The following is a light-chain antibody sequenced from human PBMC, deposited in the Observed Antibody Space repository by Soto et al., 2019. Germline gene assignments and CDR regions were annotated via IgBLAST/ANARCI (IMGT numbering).Light chain of an antibody. CDR1: SSDVGNYNY. J-gene: IGLJ1*01. CDR3: SSYTTSSTLV. V-gene: IGLV2-14*01. Sequence: QSVLTQPASVSGSPGQSITISCTGTSSDVGNYNYVSWYQQHPGKVPKLMIYDVSNRPSGVSNRFSGSKSGNTASLTISGLQAEDEADYYCSSYTTSSTLVFGTGTKATVL. CDR2: DVS.